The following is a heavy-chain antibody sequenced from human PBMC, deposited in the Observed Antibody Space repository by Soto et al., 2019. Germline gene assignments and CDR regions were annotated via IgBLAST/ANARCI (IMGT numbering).Heavy chain of an antibody. V-gene: IGHV3-13*01. Sequence: EVQLVGSGGGLVQPGGSLRLSCAASGFTFSSYDMHWVRQATGKGLEWVSAIGTAGDTYYPGSVKGRFTISRENAKNSLYLQMNSLRAGDTAVYYCARATNPNWYFDLWCRGPLVTVSS. CDR3: ARATNPNWYFDL. D-gene: IGHD1-26*01. CDR2: IGTAGDT. J-gene: IGHJ2*01. CDR1: GFTFSSYD.